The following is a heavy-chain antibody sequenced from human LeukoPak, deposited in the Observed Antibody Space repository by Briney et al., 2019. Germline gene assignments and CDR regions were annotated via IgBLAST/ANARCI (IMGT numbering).Heavy chain of an antibody. Sequence: ASETLSLTCTVSGGSISSYYWSWIRQPPGKGLEWIGYIFHSGSTFYNPSLKSRVTISVDNSKNQFSLRLSSVTAADTAVYYCARELWFANAPGSWLDPWGQGTLVTVSS. CDR1: GGSISSYY. J-gene: IGHJ5*02. CDR2: IFHSGST. V-gene: IGHV4-30-2*01. CDR3: ARELWFANAPGSWLDP. D-gene: IGHD2-21*01.